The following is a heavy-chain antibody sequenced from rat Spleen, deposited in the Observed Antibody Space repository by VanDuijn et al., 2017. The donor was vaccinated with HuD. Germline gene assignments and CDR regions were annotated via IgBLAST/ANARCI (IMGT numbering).Heavy chain of an antibody. J-gene: IGHJ2*01. CDR3: ARLGGLRNWFAY. D-gene: IGHD4-3*01. CDR1: GFTFSDFD. Sequence: EVQLVESGGGLVQPGRSLKLSCAASGFTFSDFDMAWVRQAPTKGLEWVASISTGDDDTYYRDSVKGRLTISRDDEESTLYLQMDSLRSEDTATYFCARLGGLRNWFAYWGQGVMVTVSS. CDR2: ISTGDDDT. V-gene: IGHV5S23*01.